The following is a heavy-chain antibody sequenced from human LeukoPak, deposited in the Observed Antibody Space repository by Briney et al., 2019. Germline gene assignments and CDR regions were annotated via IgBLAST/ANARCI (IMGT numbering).Heavy chain of an antibody. V-gene: IGHV1-69*05. CDR3: ATISAAAGITEYFQH. Sequence: SVKVSCKASGGTFSSYAISWVRQAPGQGLEWMGGIIPVFGTANYAQKFQGRVTITTDESTSTAYMELSSLRSEDTAVYYCATISAAAGITEYFQHWGQGTLVTVSS. CDR1: GGTFSSYA. D-gene: IGHD6-13*01. CDR2: IIPVFGTA. J-gene: IGHJ1*01.